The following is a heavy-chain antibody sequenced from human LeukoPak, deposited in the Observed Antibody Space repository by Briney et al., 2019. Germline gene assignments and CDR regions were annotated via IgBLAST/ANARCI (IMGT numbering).Heavy chain of an antibody. CDR1: GYTFTGYY. Sequence: RASVKVSCKASGYTFTGYYMHWVRQAPGQGLEWMGWINPNSGGTNYAQKFQGRVTMTRDTSISTAYMELSRLRSDDTAVYYCARESPVKYSSGWWARFDPWGQGTLVTVSS. V-gene: IGHV1-2*02. CDR2: INPNSGGT. D-gene: IGHD6-19*01. CDR3: ARESPVKYSSGWWARFDP. J-gene: IGHJ5*02.